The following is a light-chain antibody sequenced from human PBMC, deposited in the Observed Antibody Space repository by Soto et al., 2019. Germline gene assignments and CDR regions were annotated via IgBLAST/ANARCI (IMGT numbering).Light chain of an antibody. CDR1: QSVSSSY. Sequence: IVLTQSPGTLSLSPGERATLSCRASQSVSSSYLAWYQQKPGQAPRLLIYGASSRATGIPDRFSGSGSGPDFTLTISRLEPEDFAVYYCQQYGSSLLFTFGPGTKVDIK. V-gene: IGKV3-20*01. J-gene: IGKJ3*01. CDR2: GAS. CDR3: QQYGSSLLFT.